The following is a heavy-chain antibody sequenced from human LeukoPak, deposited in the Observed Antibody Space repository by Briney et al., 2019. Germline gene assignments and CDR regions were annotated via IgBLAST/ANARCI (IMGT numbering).Heavy chain of an antibody. CDR3: ATKKTGYEILTGQRGYYFDY. CDR1: GYTLTELS. V-gene: IGHV1-24*01. CDR2: FDPEDGET. J-gene: IGHJ4*02. Sequence: ASVKVSCKVSGYTLTELSMHWVRQAPGKGLEWMGGFDPEDGETIYAQKFQGRVTMTEDTSTDTAYMELSSLRSEDTAVYYCATKKTGYEILTGQRGYYFDYWGQGTLVTVSS. D-gene: IGHD3-9*01.